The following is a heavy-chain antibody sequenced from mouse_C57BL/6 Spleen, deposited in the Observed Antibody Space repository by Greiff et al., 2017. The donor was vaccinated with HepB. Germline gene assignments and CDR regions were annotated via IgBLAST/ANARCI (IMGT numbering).Heavy chain of an antibody. CDR2: IDPSDSYT. Sequence: VKLQQPGAELVKPGASVKLSCKASGYTFTSYWMQWVKQRPGQGLEWIGEIDPSDSYTNYNQKFKGKATLTVDTSSSTAYMQLSSLTSEDSAVYYCARGDYGSPTWFAYWGQGTLVTVSA. J-gene: IGHJ3*01. CDR1: GYTFTSYW. CDR3: ARGDYGSPTWFAY. V-gene: IGHV1-50*01. D-gene: IGHD1-1*01.